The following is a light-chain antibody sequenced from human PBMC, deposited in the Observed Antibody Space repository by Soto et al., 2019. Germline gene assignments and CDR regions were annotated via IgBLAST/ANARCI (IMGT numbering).Light chain of an antibody. Sequence: SYELTQPPSVSVSPGQTARITFSGDALPKQYAYWYQQKPGQAPVLVIYKDSERPSGIPERFSGSSSGTTVTLTISGVQAEDEADYYCQSADSRGTYRDVFGTGTKLTVL. CDR3: QSADSRGTYRDV. CDR1: ALPKQY. J-gene: IGLJ1*01. V-gene: IGLV3-25*03. CDR2: KDS.